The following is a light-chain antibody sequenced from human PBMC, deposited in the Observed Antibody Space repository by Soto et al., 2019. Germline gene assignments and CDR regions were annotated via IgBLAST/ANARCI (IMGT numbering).Light chain of an antibody. V-gene: IGKV3-15*01. CDR3: QQYNYWPPLT. CDR2: GAS. CDR1: QSVSSN. J-gene: IGKJ4*01. Sequence: EIVMTQSPATLSVSAGERATLSCRASQSVSSNLAWYQQKPGQPPRLLIYGASTRATGIPARFSGSGSGTEFTITISSLQSEDFAVYYCQQYNYWPPLTVGGGTKVEIK.